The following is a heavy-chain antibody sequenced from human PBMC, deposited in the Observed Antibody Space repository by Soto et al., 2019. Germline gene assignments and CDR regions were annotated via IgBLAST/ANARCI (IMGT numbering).Heavy chain of an antibody. CDR2: VNSDGSRT. D-gene: IGHD5-18*01. J-gene: IGHJ4*02. Sequence: GGSLRLSCVVSGITFSDYWMHWVRQAPGKGLVWVSRVNSDGSRTSYADSVKGRFTISRDNAKNTLYLQMTSLRAEDTAVYYCARDVQLQSFDYWGQGTLVTVSS. CDR1: GITFSDYW. CDR3: ARDVQLQSFDY. V-gene: IGHV3-74*01.